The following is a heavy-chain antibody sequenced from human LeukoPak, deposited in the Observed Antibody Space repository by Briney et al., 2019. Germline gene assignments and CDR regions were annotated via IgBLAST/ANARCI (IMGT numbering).Heavy chain of an antibody. CDR3: ARSPTYYYDSSGLRVWFDP. D-gene: IGHD3-22*01. J-gene: IGHJ5*02. V-gene: IGHV5-51*01. CDR2: IYPGDSDT. CDR1: EYSFTSYW. Sequence: GESLKISCKGSEYSFTSYWIGWVRQMPGKGLEWMGIIYPGDSDTRYSPSFQGQVTISADKSISTAYLQWSSLKASDTAMYYCARSPTYYYDSSGLRVWFDPWGQGTLVTVSS.